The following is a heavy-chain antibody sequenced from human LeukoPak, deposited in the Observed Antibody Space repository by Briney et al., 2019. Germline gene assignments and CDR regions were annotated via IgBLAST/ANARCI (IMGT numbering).Heavy chain of an antibody. CDR1: GYTFTSYD. D-gene: IGHD1-1*01. J-gene: IGHJ6*03. V-gene: IGHV1-8*03. CDR3: ARSPPGWNDGYYYYYMDV. CDR2: INPNSGNT. Sequence: GASVKVSCKASGYTFTSYDINWVRQATGQGLEWMGWINPNSGNTGYVQKFQGRVTITRNTAISTVYMELSSLRSEDTAVYYCARSPPGWNDGYYYYYMDVWGKGTTVTISS.